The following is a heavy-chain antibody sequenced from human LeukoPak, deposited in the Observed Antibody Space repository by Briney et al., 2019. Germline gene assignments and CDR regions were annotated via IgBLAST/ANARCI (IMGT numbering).Heavy chain of an antibody. J-gene: IGHJ5*02. D-gene: IGHD1-14*01. CDR1: GYTFTDYS. CDR2: INPQSGGT. CDR3: ARDNLLRGFDG. Sequence: GASVKVSCKAAGYTFTDYSIHWVRQAPGQGLEWMGWINPQSGGTNYAPKFQGRVAVTSDTSINTAYMGLKTLTSDDTAVYYCARDNLLRGFDGWGQGTLVTVSS. V-gene: IGHV1-2*02.